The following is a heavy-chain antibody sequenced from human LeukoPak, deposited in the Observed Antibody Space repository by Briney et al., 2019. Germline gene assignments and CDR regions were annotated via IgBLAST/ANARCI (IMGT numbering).Heavy chain of an antibody. Sequence: GESLKISCKGSGYSFTSYWIGWVRQMPGKGLEWMGIIYPGDSDTRYSPSFQGQVTISADKSISTAYLQWSSLKASDTAMYYCARSDYDILTGYYYYFDYWGQGTLVTVSS. D-gene: IGHD3-9*01. CDR2: IYPGDSDT. CDR1: GYSFTSYW. J-gene: IGHJ4*02. CDR3: ARSDYDILTGYYYYFDY. V-gene: IGHV5-51*01.